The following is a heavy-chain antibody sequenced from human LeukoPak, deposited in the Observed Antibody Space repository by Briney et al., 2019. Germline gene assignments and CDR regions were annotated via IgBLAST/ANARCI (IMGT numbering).Heavy chain of an antibody. V-gene: IGHV4-61*02. J-gene: IGHJ6*03. CDR2: IYTSGST. D-gene: IGHD3-16*01. CDR1: GGSISSGSYY. CDR3: ARDIRGLWYMDV. Sequence: SETLSLTCTVSGGSISSGSYYWSWIRQPAGKGLEWIGRIYTSGSTNYNPSLKSRVTMSVDTSKNQFSLKLSSVTAADTAVYYCARDIRGLWYMDVWGKGTTVTISS.